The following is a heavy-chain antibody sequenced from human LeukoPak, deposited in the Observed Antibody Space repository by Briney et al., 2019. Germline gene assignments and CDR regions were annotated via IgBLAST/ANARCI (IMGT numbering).Heavy chain of an antibody. V-gene: IGHV3-30*18. D-gene: IGHD1-26*01. J-gene: IGHJ5*02. Sequence: GRSLRLSCAASGFTFSNYDMHWFRQAPGKGLEWVAVISNDGSNKYYADSLKGRFTISRDNSKNTLYLQMNSLRAEDTAVYYCAKRVGNWFDPWGQGTLVTVSS. CDR3: AKRVGNWFDP. CDR2: ISNDGSNK. CDR1: GFTFSNYD.